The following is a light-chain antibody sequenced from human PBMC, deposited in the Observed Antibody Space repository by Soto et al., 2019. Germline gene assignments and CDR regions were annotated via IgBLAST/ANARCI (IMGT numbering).Light chain of an antibody. CDR3: HQYNSWPRGT. CDR1: QSVNLN. J-gene: IGKJ3*01. Sequence: EIMMTQSPGTLSVSPGEGATLSCTASQSVNLNLAWYQQKPGQPPRLLLYDASTRSTGIPVRFRGGGSGTEVPLTISSLQSEDAAVYYCHQYNSWPRGTFGPGTKVEIK. CDR2: DAS. V-gene: IGKV3-15*01.